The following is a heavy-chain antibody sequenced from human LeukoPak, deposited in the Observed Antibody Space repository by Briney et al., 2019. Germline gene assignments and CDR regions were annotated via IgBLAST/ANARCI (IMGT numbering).Heavy chain of an antibody. CDR3: AGGYYGSGSYYNVSDY. Sequence: GGSLRLSCAASGFTFSSYVMNWVRQAPGKGLEWVSVIYSGGSTYYADSVKGRFTISRDNSKNTLYLQMNSLRAEDTAVYYCAGGYYGSGSYYNVSDYWGQGTLVTVSS. V-gene: IGHV3-53*01. J-gene: IGHJ4*02. CDR2: IYSGGST. D-gene: IGHD3-10*01. CDR1: GFTFSSYV.